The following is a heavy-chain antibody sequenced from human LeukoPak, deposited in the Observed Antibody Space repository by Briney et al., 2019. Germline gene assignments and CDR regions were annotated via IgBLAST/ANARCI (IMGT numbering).Heavy chain of an antibody. CDR1: GFTFSSYA. Sequence: PGGSLRLSCAASGFTFSSYAMSWVRQAPGKGLEWVSAISGSGGSTYYADSVKGRFTISRDNSKNTLYLQMNSLGAEDTAVYYCAKKGPGMVATLGAFDIWGQGTMVTVSS. D-gene: IGHD5-12*01. CDR2: ISGSGGST. J-gene: IGHJ3*02. V-gene: IGHV3-23*01. CDR3: AKKGPGMVATLGAFDI.